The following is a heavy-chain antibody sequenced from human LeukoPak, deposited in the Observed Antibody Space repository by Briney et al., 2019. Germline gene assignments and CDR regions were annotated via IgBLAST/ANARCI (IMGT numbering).Heavy chain of an antibody. Sequence: GGSLRLSCAASGFTFSDYYMSWIRQAPGKGLEWVSYISSSGSTIYYADSVKGRFTISRDNAKNSLYLQMNSLRAEDTAVYYCAGDYDYVWGTGYYGMDVWGQGTTVTVSS. CDR2: ISSSGSTI. CDR3: AGDYDYVWGTGYYGMDV. D-gene: IGHD3-16*01. J-gene: IGHJ6*02. V-gene: IGHV3-11*04. CDR1: GFTFSDYY.